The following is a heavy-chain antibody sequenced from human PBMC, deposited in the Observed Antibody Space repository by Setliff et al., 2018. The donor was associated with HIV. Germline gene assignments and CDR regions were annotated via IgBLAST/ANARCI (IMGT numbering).Heavy chain of an antibody. V-gene: IGHV4-4*07. CDR3: ARGGYGSGNAYYFAD. J-gene: IGHJ4*02. Sequence: SETLSLTCTVSGGSISTDYWTWVQQSAGKGLEWIGRIQTSEGTKYNPSLNSRVTVSIDTPKNQFSLDLTSVTAADTAVYYCARGGYGSGNAYYFADWGQGTLVTVSS. CDR2: IQTSEGT. D-gene: IGHD3-10*01. CDR1: GGSISTDY.